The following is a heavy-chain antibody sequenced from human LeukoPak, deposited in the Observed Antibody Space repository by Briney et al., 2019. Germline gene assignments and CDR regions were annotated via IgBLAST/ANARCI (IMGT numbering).Heavy chain of an antibody. CDR1: TFGDYA. J-gene: IGHJ3*02. Sequence: TFGDYAMSWVRQPPGKGLEWIGYIYYSGSTYYNPSLKSRVTISVDTSKNQFSLKLSSVTAADTAVYYCARCTSYDAFDIWGQGTMVTVSS. CDR2: IYYSGST. D-gene: IGHD2-2*01. CDR3: ARCTSYDAFDI. V-gene: IGHV4-30-4*08.